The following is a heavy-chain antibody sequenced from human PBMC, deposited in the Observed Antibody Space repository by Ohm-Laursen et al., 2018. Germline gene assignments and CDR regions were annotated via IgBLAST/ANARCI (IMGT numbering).Heavy chain of an antibody. J-gene: IGHJ5*02. CDR2: ISSSGSTI. Sequence: SLRLSCAASGFIVNSNHMSWVRQAPGKGLEWVSYISSSGSTIYYADSVKGRFTISRDNAKNSLYLQMNSLRAEDTAVYYCASWNYEGNWFDPWGQGTLVTVSS. CDR1: GFIVNSNH. V-gene: IGHV3-11*01. D-gene: IGHD1-7*01. CDR3: ASWNYEGNWFDP.